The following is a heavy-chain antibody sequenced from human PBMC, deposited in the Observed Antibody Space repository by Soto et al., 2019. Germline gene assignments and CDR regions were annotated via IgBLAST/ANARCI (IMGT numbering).Heavy chain of an antibody. CDR1: GFSFSDHT. D-gene: IGHD5-12*01. J-gene: IGHJ4*02. Sequence: EVQVVESGGGLVQPGESLRLSCAAYGFSFSDHTMDWVRQAPGKGLEWVGRNRNKFNSYTTEYAASVKGRFTISRDESRNSVDLQMNGLKTEDTAVYYCAVDTVGTGSFWGQGTLVIVSS. CDR2: NRNKFNSYTT. CDR3: AVDTVGTGSF. V-gene: IGHV3-72*01.